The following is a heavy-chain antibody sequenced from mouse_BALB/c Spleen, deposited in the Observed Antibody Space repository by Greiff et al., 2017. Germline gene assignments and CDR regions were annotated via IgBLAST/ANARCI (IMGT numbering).Heavy chain of an antibody. CDR2: IWAGGST. D-gene: IGHD1-2*01. V-gene: IGHV2-9*02. CDR1: GFSLTSYG. J-gene: IGHJ2*01. CDR3: ARGGQFYGEYYFDY. Sequence: VKLVESGPGLVAPSQSLSITCTVSGFSLTSYGVHWVRQPPGKGLEWLGVIWAGGSTNYNSALMSRLSISKDNSKSQVFLKMNSLQTDDTAMYYCARGGQFYGEYYFDYWGQGTTLTVSS.